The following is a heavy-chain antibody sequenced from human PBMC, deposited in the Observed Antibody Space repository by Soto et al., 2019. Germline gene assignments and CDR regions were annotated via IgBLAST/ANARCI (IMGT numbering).Heavy chain of an antibody. J-gene: IGHJ5*02. Sequence: WGSLRLSCAASGFTFSSYAMHWVRQAPGKGLEWVAVISYDGSNKYYADSVKGRFTISRDNSKNTLYLQMNSLRAEDTAVYYCARARDYYGSGGPWFDPWGQGTLVTVSS. CDR1: GFTFSSYA. CDR3: ARARDYYGSGGPWFDP. D-gene: IGHD3-10*01. V-gene: IGHV3-30-3*01. CDR2: ISYDGSNK.